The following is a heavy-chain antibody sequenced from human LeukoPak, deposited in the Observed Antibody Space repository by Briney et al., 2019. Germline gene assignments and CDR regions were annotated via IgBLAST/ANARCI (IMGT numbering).Heavy chain of an antibody. D-gene: IGHD3-22*01. J-gene: IGHJ4*02. CDR3: ARAPVTSSSGVRCYPFVY. CDR1: GFTLNNYA. V-gene: IGHV3-23*01. CDR2: TSSSDAGT. Sequence: PGGSLTLSCPASGFTLNNYAMSWVRQAPGKGLEWVSATSSSDAGTYHADSVRGRFTISRDNSKNTLYLQMNGLRAEDAAVYYCARAPVTSSSGVRCYPFVYWRRGTVVTVSS.